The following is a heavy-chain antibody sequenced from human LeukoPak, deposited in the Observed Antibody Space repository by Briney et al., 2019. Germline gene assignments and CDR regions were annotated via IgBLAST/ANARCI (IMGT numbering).Heavy chain of an antibody. J-gene: IGHJ5*02. Sequence: GGSLRLSCAASGFTFSSYAMHWVRQAPGKGLEYASAISSNGGSTYYANSVKGRFTISRDNSKNTLYLQMGSLRAEDMAVYYCARVVFDCSSTSCYDGGYNWFDPWGQGTLVTVSS. V-gene: IGHV3-64*01. CDR1: GFTFSSYA. CDR2: ISSNGGST. CDR3: ARVVFDCSSTSCYDGGYNWFDP. D-gene: IGHD2-2*01.